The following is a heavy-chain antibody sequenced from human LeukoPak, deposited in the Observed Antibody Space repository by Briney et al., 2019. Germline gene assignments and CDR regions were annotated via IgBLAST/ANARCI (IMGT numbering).Heavy chain of an antibody. V-gene: IGHV4-34*01. CDR2: INHGGST. Sequence: SETLSLTCAVYGGSFSGYYWSWIRQPPGKRLEWIGEINHGGSTNYNPSLKSRVSISVDTSKNQFSLNLSSVTAADTAVYYCARRGQAGYLYWGQGTLVTVSS. CDR3: ARRGQAGYLY. D-gene: IGHD3-16*02. CDR1: GGSFSGYY. J-gene: IGHJ4*02.